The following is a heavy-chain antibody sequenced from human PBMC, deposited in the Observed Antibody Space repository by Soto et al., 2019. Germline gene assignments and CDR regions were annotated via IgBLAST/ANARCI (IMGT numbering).Heavy chain of an antibody. V-gene: IGHV4-61*02. CDR2: IYSHGTT. Sequence: SETLSLTCTVSGGSISSGDYYWSWIRQSAGKGLEWIGRIYSHGTTNYNPSLKSRVTVSVDTSKNQVSLKLTSVTAADTAVYYCAREEDYYGSGSYYNKYNWFDPWGQGTLVTVSS. D-gene: IGHD3-10*01. CDR1: GGSISSGDYY. J-gene: IGHJ5*02. CDR3: AREEDYYGSGSYYNKYNWFDP.